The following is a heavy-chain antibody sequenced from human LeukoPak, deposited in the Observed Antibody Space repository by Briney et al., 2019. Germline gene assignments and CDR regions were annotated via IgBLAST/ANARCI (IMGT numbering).Heavy chain of an antibody. CDR1: GYTFTSLD. J-gene: IGHJ4*02. CDR2: INPNSGNR. V-gene: IGHV1-8*01. D-gene: IGHD2-15*01. Sequence: GASVKVSCKASGYTFTSLDINWVRQASGQGLEWMGWINPNSGNRGYAQQFQDRVTITRDTSISTVYMELSSLRSEDTAVYFCARVDGSPDYWGQGTLVTVSS. CDR3: ARVDGSPDY.